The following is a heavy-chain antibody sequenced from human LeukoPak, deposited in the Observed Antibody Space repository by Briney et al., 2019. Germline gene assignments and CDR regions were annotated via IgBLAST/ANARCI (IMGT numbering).Heavy chain of an antibody. D-gene: IGHD4-17*01. V-gene: IGHV4-39*07. CDR3: ARRGCDYGDSRAIDP. Sequence: PSETLSLTCSVSRGSIRHNDYYWGWIRQPPGKGLEWIGNIYYTGTTYYNPSLISRVTISVDTSKNQFSLRVSSMTAADTAVYYCARRGCDYGDSRAIDPWGQGTLVTVSS. J-gene: IGHJ5*02. CDR2: IYYTGTT. CDR1: RGSIRHNDYY.